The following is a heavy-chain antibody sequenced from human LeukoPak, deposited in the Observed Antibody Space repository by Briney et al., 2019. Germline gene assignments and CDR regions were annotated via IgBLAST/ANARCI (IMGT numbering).Heavy chain of an antibody. CDR2: INQDGSEK. V-gene: IGHV3-7*04. Sequence: GGSLRLSCSASGFPFSHYWMTWVRQAPGKGLEWVANINQDGSEKYYVDSVKGRFTISRDNARNSLYLQMNSPRAEDTAVYFCVRAAGALNFWGQGTLVTVSS. J-gene: IGHJ4*02. CDR3: VRAAGALNF. D-gene: IGHD6-19*01. CDR1: GFPFSHYW.